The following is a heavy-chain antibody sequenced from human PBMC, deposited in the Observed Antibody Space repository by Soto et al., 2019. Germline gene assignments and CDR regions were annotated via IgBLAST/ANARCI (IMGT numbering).Heavy chain of an antibody. CDR2: ISTYNSRT. CDR3: ARARYCASPSCYKHYYYGMDT. Sequence: ASVKVSCKAPGYTFTSHGISWVRRAPGQGLEWLGWISTYNSRTHYAQKVQGRVTMTTDTSTSTAYLDLRSLTFDDTAVYYCARARYCASPSCYKHYYYGMDTWGQGTTVTVSS. J-gene: IGHJ6*02. D-gene: IGHD2-2*02. CDR1: GYTFTSHG. V-gene: IGHV1-18*04.